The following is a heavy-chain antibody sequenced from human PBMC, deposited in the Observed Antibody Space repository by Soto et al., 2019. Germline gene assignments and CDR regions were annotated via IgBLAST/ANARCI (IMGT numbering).Heavy chain of an antibody. Sequence: GGSLRLSCGAPGVTFKDYGMHWVRQAPGKGLEWVAVISYDGKQTYYADSVKGRFTISKDKSKRTLFLQMNSLRVDDTAVYYCARDGWGSNWYFDLWGRGTLVTV. CDR3: ARDGWGSNWYFDL. D-gene: IGHD3-16*01. CDR2: ISYDGKQT. J-gene: IGHJ2*01. V-gene: IGHV3-30*03. CDR1: GVTFKDYG.